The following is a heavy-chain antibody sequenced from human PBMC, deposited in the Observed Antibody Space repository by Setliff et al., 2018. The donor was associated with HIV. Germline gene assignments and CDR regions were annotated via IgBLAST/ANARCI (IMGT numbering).Heavy chain of an antibody. CDR1: GFTFNSYG. D-gene: IGHD5-12*01. CDR2: IWYDASKK. Sequence: GGSLRLSCAASGFTFNSYGMHWVRQAPGKGLEWVALIWYDASKKEYADSVKGRFNILRDDSKKTVDLQMNSLRADDTAVYYCARDWRHGYDLNFDYWGQGTLVTVSS. V-gene: IGHV3-33*01. CDR3: ARDWRHGYDLNFDY. J-gene: IGHJ4*02.